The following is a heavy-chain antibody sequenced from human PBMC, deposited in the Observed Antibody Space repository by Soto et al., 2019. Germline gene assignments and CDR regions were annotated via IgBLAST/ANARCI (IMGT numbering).Heavy chain of an antibody. CDR3: AVQIGPHYYTMAV. Sequence: GGSLRLSCAASGFTSSNFVMSLVRHIPGKGLHWVSGITGSGGRAYYADARKARFTISRDNARNTRDLQLSRLGAEETTTYHCAVQIGPHYYTMAVWGEGTAVTV. J-gene: IGHJ6*02. CDR2: ITGSGGRA. V-gene: IGHV3-23*01. CDR1: GFTSSNFV.